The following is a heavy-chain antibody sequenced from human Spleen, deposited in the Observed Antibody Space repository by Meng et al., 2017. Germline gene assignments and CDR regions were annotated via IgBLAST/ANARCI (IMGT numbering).Heavy chain of an antibody. Sequence: WGAGFLSVSESLSLRCVCSRVSFSLYYWCGIRQPPGKGLEWIGEINHSGSTTHNPSLQTRATISVDTSQNTLSLKLSYVTAADAAVYYCARPPTTMAQDFDYWGQGTLVTVSS. CDR1: RVSFSLYY. J-gene: IGHJ4*02. CDR3: ARPPTTMAQDFDY. V-gene: IGHV4-34*04. D-gene: IGHD4-11*01. CDR2: INHSGST.